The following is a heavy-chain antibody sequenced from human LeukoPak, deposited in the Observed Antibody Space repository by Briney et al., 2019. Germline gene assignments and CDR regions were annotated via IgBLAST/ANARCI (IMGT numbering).Heavy chain of an antibody. CDR3: ARDKSYYDILTGYYYYYGMDV. CDR2: LSAYNGNT. CDR1: GYTFTSYG. Sequence: ASVKVSCKASGYTFTSYGISWVRQAPGQGLEWMGWLSAYNGNTNYAQKLQGRVTMTTDTSTSTAYMELRSLRSDDTAVYYCARDKSYYDILTGYYYYYGMDVWGKGTTVTVSS. D-gene: IGHD3-9*01. J-gene: IGHJ6*04. V-gene: IGHV1-18*04.